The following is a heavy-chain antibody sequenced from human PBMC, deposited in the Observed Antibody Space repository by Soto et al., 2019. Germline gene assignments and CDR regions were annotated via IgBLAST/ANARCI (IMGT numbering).Heavy chain of an antibody. Sequence: PSETLSLTCVVYGGSFSGYYWSWIRQSPGKGLEWVGGINHRGSTNYNPSLESRVTISVDTSKKQYSLKLPSVTAEDTAMYYCARDGFCTSNTCWVGNWLDPWGQGTMVTVYS. CDR1: GGSFSGYY. J-gene: IGHJ5*02. D-gene: IGHD2-2*01. CDR3: ARDGFCTSNTCWVGNWLDP. CDR2: INHRGST. V-gene: IGHV4-34*01.